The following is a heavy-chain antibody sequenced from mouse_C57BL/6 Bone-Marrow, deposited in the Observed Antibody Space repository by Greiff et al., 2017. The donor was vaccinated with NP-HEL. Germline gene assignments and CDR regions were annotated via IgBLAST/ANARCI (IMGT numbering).Heavy chain of an antibody. CDR2: ILPGSGST. CDR1: GYTFTGYW. J-gene: IGHJ3*01. V-gene: IGHV1-9*01. Sequence: VKLVESGAELMKPGASVKLSCKATGYTFTGYWIEWVKQRPGHGLEWIGEILPGSGSTNYNEKFKGKATFTADTSSNTAYMQLSSLTTEDSAIYYCAKKNYSNYEFAYWGQGTLVTVSA. CDR3: AKKNYSNYEFAY. D-gene: IGHD2-5*01.